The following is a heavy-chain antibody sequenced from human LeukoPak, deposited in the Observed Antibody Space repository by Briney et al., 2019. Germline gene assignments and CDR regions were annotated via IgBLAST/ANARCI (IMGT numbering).Heavy chain of an antibody. CDR2: IIPIFGIA. Sequence: GASVKVSCKASGGTFSSYAISWVRQAPGQGLEWMGRIIPIFGIANYAQKFQGRVTITADKSTSTAYMELSSLRSEDTAVYNCARSDAVAAYFDYWGQGTLVTVSS. J-gene: IGHJ4*02. CDR1: GGTFSSYA. D-gene: IGHD6-19*01. V-gene: IGHV1-69*04. CDR3: ARSDAVAAYFDY.